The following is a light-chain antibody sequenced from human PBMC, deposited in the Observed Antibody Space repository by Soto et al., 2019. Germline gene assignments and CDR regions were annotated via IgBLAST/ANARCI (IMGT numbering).Light chain of an antibody. CDR2: EVH. CDR3: TSYKSSSTVV. Sequence: QSALTQPASVSGSPGQSITISCSGTSSDVGGYNYVSWYQQHPGKPPNLMICEVHHRPSGVSNRFSCSKCGNTAPLTSSGLSAEDAAYYYCTSYKSSSTVVFGGGTKLTVL. J-gene: IGLJ2*01. CDR1: SSDVGGYNY. V-gene: IGLV2-14*01.